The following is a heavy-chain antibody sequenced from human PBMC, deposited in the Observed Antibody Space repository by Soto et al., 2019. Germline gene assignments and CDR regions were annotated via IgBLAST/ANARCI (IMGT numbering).Heavy chain of an antibody. CDR1: GFTVSNLY. V-gene: IGHV3-66*01. Sequence: EVQLVESGGGLVQPGGSLRLSCAASGFTVSNLYMTWVRQAPGKGLHWVAVISSGGSTYYADSVKGRFTISRDNSKNTLYLEMNSLRAEDTAVYYCARDTLGGAYDFLHGGQGTLVTVSS. CDR2: ISSGGST. J-gene: IGHJ4*02. D-gene: IGHD3-3*01. CDR3: ARDTLGGAYDFLH.